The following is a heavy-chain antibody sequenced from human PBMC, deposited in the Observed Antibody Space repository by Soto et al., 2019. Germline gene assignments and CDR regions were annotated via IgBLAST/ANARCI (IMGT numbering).Heavy chain of an antibody. CDR2: INPLGGST. CDR1: GDSFPSYY. CDR3: ARSSGGNFGIIIEGSNWFDP. V-gene: IGHV1-46*01. D-gene: IGHD3-3*01. J-gene: IGHJ5*02. Sequence: ASVQVSYKAPGDSFPSYYLNWVRQAPGQGLEWMGVINPLGGSTKYAQKFQGRITLTRDTARSTVYMELSSLRSDDTAIYYCARSSGGNFGIIIEGSNWFDPWGQGTLVTVSS.